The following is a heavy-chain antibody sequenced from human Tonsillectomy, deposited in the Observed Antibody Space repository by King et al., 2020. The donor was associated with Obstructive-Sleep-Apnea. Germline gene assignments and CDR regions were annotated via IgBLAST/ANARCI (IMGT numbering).Heavy chain of an antibody. CDR1: GGSISSSSYY. D-gene: IGHD6-13*01. J-gene: IGHJ3*02. CDR2: IYYSGST. V-gene: IGHV4-39*07. CDR3: ARGYSSSWYLNDAFDI. Sequence: QLQESGPGLVKPSETLSLTCTVSGGSISSSSYYWGWIRQPPGKGLEWIGSIYYSGSTYYNPSLKSRVTISVDTSKNQFSLKLSSVTAADTAVYYCARGYSSSWYLNDAFDIWGQGTMVTVSS.